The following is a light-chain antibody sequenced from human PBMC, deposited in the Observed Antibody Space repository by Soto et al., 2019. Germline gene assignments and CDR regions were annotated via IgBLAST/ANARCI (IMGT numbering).Light chain of an antibody. V-gene: IGLV2-14*01. CDR2: EVT. CDR1: SSDVGAYSY. J-gene: IGLJ1*01. Sequence: QSVLTRPASVSGSPGQSITISCTGTSSDVGAYSYLSWYQQRPGKAPKVIIYEVTNRPSGVSSRFSGSKSGNTASLTIYGLQAEDEADYYCSSYTNTDSYVFGTGTKVTVL. CDR3: SSYTNTDSYV.